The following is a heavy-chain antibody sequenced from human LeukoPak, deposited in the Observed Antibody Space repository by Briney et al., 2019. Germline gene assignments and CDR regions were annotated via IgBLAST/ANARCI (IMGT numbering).Heavy chain of an antibody. CDR3: AREIAVAGTCFDY. J-gene: IGHJ4*02. CDR2: ISYDGSNK. V-gene: IGHV3-30-3*01. CDR1: GFTVSSYA. D-gene: IGHD6-19*01. Sequence: GGSLRLSCAASGFTVSSYAMHWVRQAPGKGLEWVAVISYDGSNKYYADSVKGRFTISRDNSKNTLYLQMNSLRAEDTAVYYCAREIAVAGTCFDYWGQGTLVTVSS.